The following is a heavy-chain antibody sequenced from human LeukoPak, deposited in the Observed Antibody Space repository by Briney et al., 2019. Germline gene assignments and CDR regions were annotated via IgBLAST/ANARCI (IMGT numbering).Heavy chain of an antibody. V-gene: IGHV4-59*08. CDR2: THYSGGT. CDR3: ASESVALAGIEY. Sequence: SETLSLTCTVSGGSISDYYWSWIRRPPGKGLEWIGYTHYSGGTNYNPSLKSRVTISVDTSKNQFSLKLSSVTAADTAVYYCASESVALAGIEYWGQGTLVTVSS. J-gene: IGHJ4*02. D-gene: IGHD6-19*01. CDR1: GGSISDYY.